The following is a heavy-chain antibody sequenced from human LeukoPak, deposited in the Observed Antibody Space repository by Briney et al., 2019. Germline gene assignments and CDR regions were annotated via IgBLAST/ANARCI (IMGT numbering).Heavy chain of an antibody. J-gene: IGHJ5*02. V-gene: IGHV3-23*01. CDR1: GFTFSNYV. Sequence: PGGSLRLSCAASGFTFSNYVMSWVRQAPGKGLEWVSAISGSGGSTYYADSVKGRFTISRDNSKNTLYLQMNSLRAEDTAVYYCAKVRAAAGTVGGNWFDPWGQGTLVTVSS. CDR2: ISGSGGST. D-gene: IGHD6-13*01. CDR3: AKVRAAAGTVGGNWFDP.